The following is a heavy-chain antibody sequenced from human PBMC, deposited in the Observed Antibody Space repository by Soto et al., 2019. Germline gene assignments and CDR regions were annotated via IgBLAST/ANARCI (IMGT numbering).Heavy chain of an antibody. CDR1: GYTFSNYG. CDR3: ARVVPGAEAWFGP. V-gene: IGHV1-18*01. Sequence: ASVKVSCKTSGYTFSNYGITWVRQAPGQPLEWLGWISLYSDATNYAQKFQGRVSMTTDTSTTTAYMELRSLRSDDTAVYYCARVVPGAEAWFGPWGQGTLVTVSS. D-gene: IGHD2-2*01. CDR2: ISLYSDAT. J-gene: IGHJ5*02.